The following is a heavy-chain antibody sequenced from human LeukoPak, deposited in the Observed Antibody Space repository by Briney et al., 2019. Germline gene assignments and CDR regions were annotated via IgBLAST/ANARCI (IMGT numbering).Heavy chain of an antibody. CDR2: INTDGSIT. CDR3: AKDRSHGFNGRYHGMDV. V-gene: IGHV3-74*01. CDR1: GFTFSDYW. D-gene: IGHD1-26*01. J-gene: IGHJ6*02. Sequence: GGSLRLSCAASGFTFSDYWIHWVRQAPGKGLVWVSRINTDGSITNYADSVKGRFSISRDNPKNTLYLQMNSLRPEDTAVYYCAKDRSHGFNGRYHGMDVWGQGTAVTVSS.